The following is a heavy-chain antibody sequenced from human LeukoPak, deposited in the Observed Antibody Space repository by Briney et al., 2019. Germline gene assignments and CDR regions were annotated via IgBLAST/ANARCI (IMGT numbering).Heavy chain of an antibody. V-gene: IGHV5-51*01. J-gene: IGHJ4*02. CDR2: IYPGDSDT. CDR3: ARLGYCSRGTCYAFDY. CDR1: GYTFTSYW. D-gene: IGHD2-2*01. Sequence: GESLKISCKGSGYTFTSYWIGWVRQTPGKGLEWMGIIYPGDSDTRYNPSFEGQVTMSADKSITTAYLHWSSLKASDTAMYYCARLGYCSRGTCYAFDYWGQGSLVTVSS.